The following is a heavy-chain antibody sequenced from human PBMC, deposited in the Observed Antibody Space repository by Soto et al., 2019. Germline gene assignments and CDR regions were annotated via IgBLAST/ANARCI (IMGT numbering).Heavy chain of an antibody. CDR1: GFIFDSFE. D-gene: IGHD5-18*01. CDR2: IGPSGSTL. CDR3: ARVDGSGGYTFGWVDS. J-gene: IGHJ4*02. Sequence: EVHLVESGGGLVQPGGSLRLSCAASGFIFDSFEMNWVRQAPGKGLEWVSFIGPSGSTLYYADSVKGRFTISRDNAKNSLYLQMNSLSAEDSAVYYCARVDGSGGYTFGWVDSWGQGPLVTVSS. V-gene: IGHV3-48*03.